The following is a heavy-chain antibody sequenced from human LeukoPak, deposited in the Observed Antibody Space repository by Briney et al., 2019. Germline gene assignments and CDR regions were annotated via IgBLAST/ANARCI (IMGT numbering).Heavy chain of an antibody. J-gene: IGHJ4*02. CDR3: AKETDYNYIYYFDY. CDR2: ISSSGAST. CDR1: GFTFSSCA. D-gene: IGHD5-24*01. V-gene: IGHV3-23*01. Sequence: PGGSLRLSCAASGFTFSSCAMSWVRQAPGKGLEWVSGISSSGASTYYADSVKGRFTISRDNSKNTLYLQMNSLRAEDTAVYSCAKETDYNYIYYFDYWGQGTLVTVST.